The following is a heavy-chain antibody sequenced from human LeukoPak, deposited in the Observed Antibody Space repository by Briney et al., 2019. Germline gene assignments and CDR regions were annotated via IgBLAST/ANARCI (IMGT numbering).Heavy chain of an antibody. CDR2: IIPIFGTA. D-gene: IGHD5-18*01. CDR3: ARLLPEPSTYSYGPFFDY. CDR1: GGTFSSYA. V-gene: IGHV1-69*06. J-gene: IGHJ4*02. Sequence: SVKVSCKASGGTFSSYAISWVRQAPGQGLEWMGRIIPIFGTANYAQKFQGRVTITADKSTSTAYMELSSLRSEDTAVYYCARLLPEPSTYSYGPFFDYWGQGTLVTVSS.